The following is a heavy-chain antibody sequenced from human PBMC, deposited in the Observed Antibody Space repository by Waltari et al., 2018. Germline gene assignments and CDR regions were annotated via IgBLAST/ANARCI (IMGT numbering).Heavy chain of an antibody. CDR3: ARDLEYNWNGRGFAFDI. J-gene: IGHJ3*02. Sequence: QVQLVQSGAEVKKPGSSVKVSCKASGGTFSSYAISWVRQAPGQGLEWMGRSSPIRGIANYAQKFQGRVTITADKSTSTAYMELSSLRSEDTAVYYCARDLEYNWNGRGFAFDIWGQGTMVTVSS. CDR1: GGTFSSYA. CDR2: SSPIRGIA. V-gene: IGHV1-69*04. D-gene: IGHD1-20*01.